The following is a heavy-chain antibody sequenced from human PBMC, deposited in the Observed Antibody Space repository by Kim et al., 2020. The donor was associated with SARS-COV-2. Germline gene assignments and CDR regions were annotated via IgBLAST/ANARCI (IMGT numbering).Heavy chain of an antibody. Sequence: SETLSLTCTVSGGSISSSSYYWGWIRQPPGKGLEWIGSIYYSGSTYYNPSLKSRVTISVDTSKNQFSLKLSSVTAADTAVYYCARRTIAPKQSVSQWGIAVAGIDYWGQGTLVTVSS. V-gene: IGHV4-39*01. CDR2: IYYSGST. CDR3: ARRTIAPKQSVSQWGIAVAGIDY. J-gene: IGHJ4*02. D-gene: IGHD6-19*01. CDR1: GGSISSSSYY.